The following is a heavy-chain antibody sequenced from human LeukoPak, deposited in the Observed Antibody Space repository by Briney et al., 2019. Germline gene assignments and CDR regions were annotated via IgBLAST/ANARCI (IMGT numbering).Heavy chain of an antibody. CDR3: ARDRPRARYFDY. CDR2: IIPILNVP. D-gene: IGHD2-15*01. Sequence: GASVKVSCKASGGIFNDYSISWVRQAPGQGLEWMGRIIPILNVPNYAQKFEGRVTSTADKSTNTAYMELSSLKSEDTAVYFCARDRPRARYFDYWGQGTLVSVPS. CDR1: GGIFNDYS. V-gene: IGHV1-69*04. J-gene: IGHJ4*02.